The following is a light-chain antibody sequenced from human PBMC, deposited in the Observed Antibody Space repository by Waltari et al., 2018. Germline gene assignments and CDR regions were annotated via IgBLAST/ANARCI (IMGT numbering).Light chain of an antibody. V-gene: IGLV2-14*01. J-gene: IGLJ2*01. CDR3: SSYITSSTL. Sequence: QSALTQPASVSGSPGQSITISCTGTSSDVGYNYVSWYQQFPGKAPKLVIYDVSHRPAGVSNRFSGSKSGNTACLTISGLQAEDEADYLCSSYITSSTLFGGGTKLTVL. CDR1: SSDVGYNY. CDR2: DVS.